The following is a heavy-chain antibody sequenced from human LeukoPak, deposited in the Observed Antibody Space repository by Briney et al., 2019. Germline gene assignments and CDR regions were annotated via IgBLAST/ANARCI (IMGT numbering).Heavy chain of an antibody. J-gene: IGHJ4*02. D-gene: IGHD4-4*01. CDR1: GFTFSSYA. V-gene: IGHV3-73*01. CDR2: IRSKANSYAT. CDR3: TSHDYSNLH. Sequence: GGSLRLSCAASGFTFSSYAMHWVRQASGKGLEWVGRIRSKANSYATAYAASVKGRFTISRDDSKNTAYLQMNSLKTEDTAVYYCTSHDYSNLHWGQGTLVTVSS.